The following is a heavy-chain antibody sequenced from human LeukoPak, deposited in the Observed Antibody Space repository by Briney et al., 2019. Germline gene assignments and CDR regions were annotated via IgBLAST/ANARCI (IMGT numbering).Heavy chain of an antibody. Sequence: SVKVSCKASGGTFSSYAISWVRQAPGQGLEWMGGIIPIFGTANCAQKFQGRVTITADESTSTAYMELSSLRSEDTAVYYCARKAGSGSYYIDWFDPWGQGTLVTVSS. CDR1: GGTFSSYA. D-gene: IGHD3-10*01. CDR3: ARKAGSGSYYIDWFDP. V-gene: IGHV1-69*01. CDR2: IIPIFGTA. J-gene: IGHJ5*02.